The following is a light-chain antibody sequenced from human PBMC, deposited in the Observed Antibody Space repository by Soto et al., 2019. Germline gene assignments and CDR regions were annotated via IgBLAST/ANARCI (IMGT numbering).Light chain of an antibody. J-gene: IGKJ2*01. CDR1: QSISSW. CDR2: KAS. V-gene: IGKV1-5*03. Sequence: DIQMTQSPSTLSASVGDRVTITCRASQSISSWLAWYQQKPGKAPKLLIYKASSLESGVPSRFSGRGSGTEFTLTISSLQPDDCATYYCQQYNSYLYTFGQGTKLEIK. CDR3: QQYNSYLYT.